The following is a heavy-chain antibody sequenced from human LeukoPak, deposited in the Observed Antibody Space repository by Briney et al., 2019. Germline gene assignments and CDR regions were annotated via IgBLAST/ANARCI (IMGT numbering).Heavy chain of an antibody. J-gene: IGHJ4*02. D-gene: IGHD6-19*01. Sequence: SETLSLTCTVSGGSISSYYWSWIRQPPGKGLEWIGYIYYSGSTNYNPSLKSRVTISVDTSKNQCSLKLSSVTAADTAVYYCARGRYSSGWYVHWGQGTLVTVSS. CDR1: GGSISSYY. CDR3: ARGRYSSGWYVH. V-gene: IGHV4-59*01. CDR2: IYYSGST.